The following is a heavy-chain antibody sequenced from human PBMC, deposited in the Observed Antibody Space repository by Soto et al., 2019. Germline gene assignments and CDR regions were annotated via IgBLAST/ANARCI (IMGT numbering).Heavy chain of an antibody. CDR2: ISTFNGNT. D-gene: IGHD2-8*01. CDR1: GYTFISYG. J-gene: IGHJ4*02. Sequence: ASVKVSCKASGYTFISYGISWVRQAPGQGLKWMGWISTFNGNTNYAQKLQGRVTMTTDTSTSTAYMELRSLRSDDTAVYYCARDELDFTNGVCYTAYYFDYWGQGALVTVSS. V-gene: IGHV1-18*04. CDR3: ARDELDFTNGVCYTAYYFDY.